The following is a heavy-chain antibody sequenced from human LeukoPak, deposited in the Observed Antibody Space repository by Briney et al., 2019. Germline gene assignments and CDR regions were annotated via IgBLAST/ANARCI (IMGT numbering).Heavy chain of an antibody. CDR3: ARDGAVWFGESTYYYGMDV. V-gene: IGHV3-21*01. CDR2: ISSSSSYI. CDR1: GSTFSSYS. J-gene: IGHJ6*02. Sequence: GGSLRLSCAASGSTFSSYSMNWVRQAPGKGLEWVSSISSSSSYIYYADSVKGRFTISRDNAKNSLYLQMNSLRAEDTAVYYCARDGAVWFGESTYYYGMDVWGQGTTVTVSS. D-gene: IGHD3-10*01.